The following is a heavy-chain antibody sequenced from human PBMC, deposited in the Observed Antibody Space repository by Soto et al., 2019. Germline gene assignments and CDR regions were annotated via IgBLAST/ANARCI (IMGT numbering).Heavy chain of an antibody. Sequence: SETLSLTCTVSGGSISSGGYYWSWIRQHPGGGLEWIGYIYYSGSTYYNPSLKSRVTRSVDTSKNQFSLKLSSVTAADTAVYYCARRAGYCSSTSCTGFDPWGQGTLVTVSS. V-gene: IGHV4-31*03. J-gene: IGHJ5*02. CDR3: ARRAGYCSSTSCTGFDP. CDR1: GGSISSGGYY. D-gene: IGHD2-2*01. CDR2: IYYSGST.